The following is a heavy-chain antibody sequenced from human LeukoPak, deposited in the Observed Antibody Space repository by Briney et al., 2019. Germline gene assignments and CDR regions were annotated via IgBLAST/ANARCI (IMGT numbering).Heavy chain of an antibody. V-gene: IGHV4-39*07. J-gene: IGHJ4*02. CDR1: GGSISSSSYY. CDR2: IYYSGST. Sequence: PSETLSLTCTVSGGSISSSSYYWGWIRQPPGKGLEWIGSIYYSGSTYYNPSLKSRVTISVDTSRNQFSLKLSSVTAADTAVYYCARVRRDGGYDIDYWGQGTLVTVSS. D-gene: IGHD5-12*01. CDR3: ARVRRDGGYDIDY.